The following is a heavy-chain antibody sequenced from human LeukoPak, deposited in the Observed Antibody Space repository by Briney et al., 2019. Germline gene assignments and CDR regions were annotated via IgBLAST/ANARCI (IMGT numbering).Heavy chain of an antibody. CDR2: IYPGDSDT. V-gene: IGHV5-51*01. D-gene: IGHD3-9*01. Sequence: GESLKISCKGSGYSFNSYWIGWVRQMPGKGLEWMGIIYPGDSDTRYSPSFQGQVTISADKSISTAYLQWSSLKASDTAMYYCARIPGGRHDILTGYSGYYFDYWGQGTLVTVSS. J-gene: IGHJ4*02. CDR3: ARIPGGRHDILTGYSGYYFDY. CDR1: GYSFNSYW.